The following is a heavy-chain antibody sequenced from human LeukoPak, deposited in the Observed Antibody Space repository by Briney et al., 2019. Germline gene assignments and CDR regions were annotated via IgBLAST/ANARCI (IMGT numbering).Heavy chain of an antibody. CDR3: ARPHDYGGNSGGYWFYP. D-gene: IGHD4-23*01. CDR2: IYHSGST. V-gene: IGHV4-38-2*01. Sequence: PSETLSLTCAVSGYSISSGYYWGWIRQPPGKGLEWIGSIYHSGSTYYNPSLKSRVTISVDTSKNQFSLKLSSVTAADTAVYYCARPHDYGGNSGGYWFYPWGQGTLVTVSS. J-gene: IGHJ5*02. CDR1: GYSISSGYY.